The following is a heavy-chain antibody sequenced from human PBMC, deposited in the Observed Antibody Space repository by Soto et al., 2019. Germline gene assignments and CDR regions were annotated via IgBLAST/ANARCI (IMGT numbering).Heavy chain of an antibody. CDR1: GGSISSSNW. D-gene: IGHD3-9*01. Sequence: QVQLQESGPGLVKPSGTLSLTCAVSGGSISSSNWWSWVRQPPGKGRVWSGGIYHSGSTNYNTSLKSRVTISVDQSRNLSSLKLSSVNAADTAVYYCARETHAILTPLPSAKGLFSYDGMDVWGQGTTVTVSS. V-gene: IGHV4-4*02. CDR2: IYHSGST. CDR3: ARETHAILTPLPSAKGLFSYDGMDV. J-gene: IGHJ6*02.